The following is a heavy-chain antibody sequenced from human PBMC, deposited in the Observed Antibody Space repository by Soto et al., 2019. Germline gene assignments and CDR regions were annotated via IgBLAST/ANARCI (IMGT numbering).Heavy chain of an antibody. CDR3: ASQSSSVYYYYGMDV. D-gene: IGHD6-6*01. CDR1: GYSFTSYW. CDR2: IYPGDSDT. V-gene: IGHV5-51*01. J-gene: IGHJ6*02. Sequence: PGESLKISCKGSGYSFTSYWISWVRQMPGKGLEWMGIIYPGDSDTRYSPSFQGQVTISADKSISTAYLQWSSLKASDTAMYYCASQSSSVYYYYGMDVWGQGTTVTV.